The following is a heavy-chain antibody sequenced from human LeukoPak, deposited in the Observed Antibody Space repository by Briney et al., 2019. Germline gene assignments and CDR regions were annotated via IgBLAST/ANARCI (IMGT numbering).Heavy chain of an antibody. J-gene: IGHJ5*02. D-gene: IGHD4-17*01. Sequence: SGPTLANATDTLTLTGTFSASSVDTSGAGVSWIRQAPGKPLEWLPLTYRDDDKRYSPSLNNRLTLTKDTSRNQVVLTMTNMDPMDTATYYCAHLSSSVTTGWFDPWSQGVLVTASS. CDR3: AHLSSSVTTGWFDP. CDR2: TYRDDDK. CDR1: ASSVDTSGAG. V-gene: IGHV2-5*02.